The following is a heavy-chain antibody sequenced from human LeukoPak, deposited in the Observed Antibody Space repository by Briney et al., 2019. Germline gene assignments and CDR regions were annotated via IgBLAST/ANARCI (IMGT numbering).Heavy chain of an antibody. Sequence: AGGSLRLSCAASGFTFSDYGVHWVRQAPGKGLEWVAVISYDGSNKYYADSVKGRFTISRDTSKNTVYLQMNSLKAEDTAIYFCAKDVVWYTVYFGLDVWGQGTTVTVSS. J-gene: IGHJ6*02. CDR3: AKDVVWYTVYFGLDV. CDR1: GFTFSDYG. V-gene: IGHV3-30*18. D-gene: IGHD2-2*01. CDR2: ISYDGSNK.